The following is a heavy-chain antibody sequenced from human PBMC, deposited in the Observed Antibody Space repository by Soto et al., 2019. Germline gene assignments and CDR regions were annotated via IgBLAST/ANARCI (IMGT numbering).Heavy chain of an antibody. Sequence: EVQLVESGGGLVQPGRSLRLSCTASGFTFGDYGMSWFRQAPGKGLEWVAYIRSQRNGGTTEHAASVKGRFTISRDDSKSIAYLQMNSLKTEETAMYYCAREWANTPMVTLDYWGQGTLVTVSS. D-gene: IGHD5-18*01. CDR1: GFTFGDYG. CDR2: IRSQRNGGTT. CDR3: AREWANTPMVTLDY. J-gene: IGHJ4*02. V-gene: IGHV3-49*03.